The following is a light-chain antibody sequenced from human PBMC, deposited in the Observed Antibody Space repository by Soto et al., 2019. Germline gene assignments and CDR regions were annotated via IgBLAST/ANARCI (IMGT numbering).Light chain of an antibody. CDR3: CSYAGGNSWV. V-gene: IGLV2-23*01. CDR1: SSDVGTYNL. CDR2: EDN. Sequence: QSVLTQPASVSGSPGQSITISCTGSSSDVGTYNLVSWYQQHPGKAPKLIIYEDNKRPSGLSNRFSASKSGNTASLTIAGLQAGDEADYYCCSYAGGNSWVFGGGTKLTVL. J-gene: IGLJ3*02.